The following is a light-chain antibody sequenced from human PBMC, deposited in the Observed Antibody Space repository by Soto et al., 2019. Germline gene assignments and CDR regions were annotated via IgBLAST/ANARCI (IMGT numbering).Light chain of an antibody. Sequence: DIVMTQSPDSLAVSLGERATINGKSSQSVLYSSNNKNYLAWYQQKPGQPPKLLIYWASTRESGVPDRFSGSGSGTDFTLTISSLQAEDLAVYYCQQYYSTPYTFGQETKLEIK. CDR2: WAS. J-gene: IGKJ2*01. V-gene: IGKV4-1*01. CDR3: QQYYSTPYT. CDR1: QSVLYSSNNKNY.